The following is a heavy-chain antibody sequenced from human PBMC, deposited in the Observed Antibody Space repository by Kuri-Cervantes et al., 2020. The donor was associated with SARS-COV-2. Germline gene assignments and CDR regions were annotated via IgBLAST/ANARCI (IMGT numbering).Heavy chain of an antibody. J-gene: IGHJ4*02. CDR3: ARVYYDSSGYYEVRYFDY. Sequence: SETLSLTCTVSGGSISSYYWSWIRQPPGKGLEWIGYIYNSGSTNYNPSLKSRVTISVDTSKNQFSLKLSSVTAADTAVYYCARVYYDSSGYYEVRYFDYWGQGTLVTVSS. D-gene: IGHD3-22*01. CDR2: IYNSGST. V-gene: IGHV4-59*01. CDR1: GGSISSYY.